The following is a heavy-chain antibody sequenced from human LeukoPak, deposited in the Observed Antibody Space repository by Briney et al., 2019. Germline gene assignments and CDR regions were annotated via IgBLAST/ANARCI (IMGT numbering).Heavy chain of an antibody. Sequence: GGSLRLSCAASGFTFSGYAMHWVRQAPGKGLEWVAFLAHDASRSSYADSVKGRFTVSRGNSKNTLYLQMNSLRAEDTAVYYCAKGYCSSTSCPGDYWGQGTLVTVSS. D-gene: IGHD2-2*01. CDR2: LAHDASRS. J-gene: IGHJ4*02. V-gene: IGHV3-30-3*01. CDR3: AKGYCSSTSCPGDY. CDR1: GFTFSGYA.